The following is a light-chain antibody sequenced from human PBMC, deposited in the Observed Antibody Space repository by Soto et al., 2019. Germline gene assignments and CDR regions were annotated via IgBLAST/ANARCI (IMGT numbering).Light chain of an antibody. CDR3: ETWDSNTRI. Sequence: QLVLTQSSSASASLGSSVKLTCTLSSGHSGYIIAWHQQQPGKAPRYLMKLEGSGSYNKGSGVPDRFSGSSSGADRYLTISNLQSEDEADYYCETWDSNTRIFGGGTKVTVL. CDR2: LEGSGSY. J-gene: IGLJ2*01. CDR1: SGHSGYI. V-gene: IGLV4-60*03.